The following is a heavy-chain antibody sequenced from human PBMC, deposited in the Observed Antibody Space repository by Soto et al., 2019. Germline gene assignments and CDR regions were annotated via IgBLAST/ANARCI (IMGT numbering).Heavy chain of an antibody. D-gene: IGHD3-22*01. CDR1: GGSISSGGYS. J-gene: IGHJ4*02. Sequence: SETLSLTCAVSGGSISSGGYSWSWIRQPPGKGLEWIGYIYHSGSTYYNPSLKSRVTISVDRSKNQFPLKLSSVTAADTAVYYCARGGVDFYDSSGYYFSPYYFDYWGQGTLVTVSS. V-gene: IGHV4-30-2*01. CDR3: ARGGVDFYDSSGYYFSPYYFDY. CDR2: IYHSGST.